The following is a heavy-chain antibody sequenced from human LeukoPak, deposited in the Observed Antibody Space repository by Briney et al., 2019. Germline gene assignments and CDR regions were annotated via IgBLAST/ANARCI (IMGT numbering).Heavy chain of an antibody. D-gene: IGHD3-22*01. Sequence: ASVNLSFKASGYTFTGYFLHWVRQAPGQGLEWMGWINPNSGGTTFAQKFQGRVTMTRDTSISTAYMELSRLRSDDTAVYYCARVFNYYDTSGYYTWGQGTLVTVSS. CDR2: INPNSGGT. J-gene: IGHJ5*02. CDR1: GYTFTGYF. V-gene: IGHV1-2*02. CDR3: ARVFNYYDTSGYYT.